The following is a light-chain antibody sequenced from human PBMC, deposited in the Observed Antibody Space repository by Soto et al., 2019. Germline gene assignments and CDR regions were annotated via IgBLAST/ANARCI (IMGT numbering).Light chain of an antibody. CDR2: NND. CDR3: ASWDVSLNGLYV. J-gene: IGLJ1*01. CDR1: SSNIGSGS. Sequence: QSALTQPPSASGTPGQRVTISCSGTSSNIGSGSVNWYQQLPGTAPKLLIYNNDQWPSGVPDRFSGSKSGTSASLDISGLQSEDEADYYCASWDVSLNGLYVFGTGTKVT. V-gene: IGLV1-44*01.